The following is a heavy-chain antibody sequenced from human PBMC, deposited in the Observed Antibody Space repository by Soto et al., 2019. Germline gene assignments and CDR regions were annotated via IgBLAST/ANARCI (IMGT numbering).Heavy chain of an antibody. CDR3: ARGVLYRGGDCYPDYGMDV. Sequence: SVKVSCKASGGTFSSYAISWVRQAPGQGLEWMGGIIPILGTANYAQKFQGRVTITADESTSTAYMELSSLRSEDTAVYYCARGVLYRGGDCYPDYGMDVWGQGTTVTVSS. CDR2: IIPILGTA. CDR1: GGTFSSYA. J-gene: IGHJ6*02. V-gene: IGHV1-69*13. D-gene: IGHD2-21*02.